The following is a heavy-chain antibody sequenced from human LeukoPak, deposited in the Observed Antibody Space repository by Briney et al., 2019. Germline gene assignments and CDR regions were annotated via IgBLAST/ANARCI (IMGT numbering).Heavy chain of an antibody. J-gene: IGHJ3*02. CDR3: ASVEKGYCSGGSCYPI. D-gene: IGHD2-15*01. Sequence: SETLSLTCTVSGASISSYYWSWIRQSPGKGLEWIGYIYDRGSTNYNPSLKSRVTISVDTSKKQFSLKLSSVTAADTAVYYCASVEKGYCSGGSCYPIWGQGTMVTVSS. V-gene: IGHV4-59*01. CDR1: GASISSYY. CDR2: IYDRGST.